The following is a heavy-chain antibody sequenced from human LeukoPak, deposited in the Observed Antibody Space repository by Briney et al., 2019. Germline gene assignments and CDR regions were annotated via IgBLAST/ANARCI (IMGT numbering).Heavy chain of an antibody. V-gene: IGHV3-7*05. CDR1: GFTFSRYW. CDR2: IKPDGSGK. J-gene: IGHJ4*02. CDR3: ARDRGDGSSSWDY. D-gene: IGHD6-6*01. Sequence: GGSLRLSCAASGFTFSRYWMSWVRQAPGKGLEWVANIKPDGSGKYYLDSVKGRFTVSRDNAKNSQFLQMNSLGAEDTAVYYCARDRGDGSSSWDYWGQGTLVTVSS.